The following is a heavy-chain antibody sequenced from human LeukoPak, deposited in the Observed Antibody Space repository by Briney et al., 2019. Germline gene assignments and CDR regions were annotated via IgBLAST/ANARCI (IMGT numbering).Heavy chain of an antibody. CDR1: GYTFTSYG. CDR3: ARRYCSGGSCYSLSWFDP. J-gene: IGHJ5*02. CDR2: ISAYNGNT. V-gene: IGHV1-18*01. Sequence: ASVKVSYKASGYTFTSYGISWVRQAPGQGLEWMGWISAYNGNTNYAQKLQGRVTMTTDTSTSTAYMELRSLRSDDTAVYYCARRYCSGGSCYSLSWFDPWGQGTLVTVSS. D-gene: IGHD2-15*01.